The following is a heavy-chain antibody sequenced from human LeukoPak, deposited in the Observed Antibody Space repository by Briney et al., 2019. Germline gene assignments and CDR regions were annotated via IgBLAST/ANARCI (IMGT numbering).Heavy chain of an antibody. D-gene: IGHD3-3*01. CDR2: INPNSGGT. CDR1: GYTFTGYY. J-gene: IGHJ4*02. CDR3: ARDSNYDFWSGYWDFDY. V-gene: IGHV1-2*02. Sequence: ASVKVSCKASGYTFTGYYTHWVRQAPGQGLEWMGWINPNSGGTNYAQKFQGRVTMTRDTSISTAYMELSRLRSDDTAVYYCARDSNYDFWSGYWDFDYWGQGTLVTVSS.